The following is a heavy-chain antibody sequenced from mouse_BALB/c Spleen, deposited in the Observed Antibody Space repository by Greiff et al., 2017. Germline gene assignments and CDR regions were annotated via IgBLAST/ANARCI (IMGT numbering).Heavy chain of an antibody. D-gene: IGHD2-14*01. Sequence: DVKVVESGGGLVKPGGSLKLSCAASGFTFSSYAMSWVRQSPEKRLEWVAEISSGGSYTYYADTVTGQFIISRDNDKNTMYLEMSSLRSEDAAMYYCERGDRYDGDAAWFAYWGQGTLVTVSA. V-gene: IGHV5-9-4*01. CDR1: GFTFSSYA. CDR3: ERGDRYDGDAAWFAY. CDR2: ISSGGSYT. J-gene: IGHJ3*01.